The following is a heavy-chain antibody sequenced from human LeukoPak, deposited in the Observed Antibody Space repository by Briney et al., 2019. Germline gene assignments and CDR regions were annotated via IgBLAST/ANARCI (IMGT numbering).Heavy chain of an antibody. CDR1: GYTFTSYG. CDR3: ASSTLGYGFDAFDI. J-gene: IGHJ3*02. V-gene: IGHV1-18*01. D-gene: IGHD3-22*01. Sequence: ASVKVSCKASGYTFTSYGISWVRQAPGQGLEWMGCISAYNGNTNYAQKLQGRVTMTTDTSTSTAYMELRGLRSDDTAVYSCASSTLGYGFDAFDIWGQGTMVTVSS. CDR2: ISAYNGNT.